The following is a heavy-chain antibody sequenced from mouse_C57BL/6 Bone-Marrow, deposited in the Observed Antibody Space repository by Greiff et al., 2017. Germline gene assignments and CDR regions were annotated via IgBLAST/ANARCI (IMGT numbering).Heavy chain of an antibody. Sequence: EVQLQQSGAELVRPGASVKLSCTASGFTIKDYYMHWVKQRPEQGLEWIGWIDPENGDTSYDQKFQGKATITADTSSNTAYLQLSSLTSEDTAVYYGATKPTGGDWYLDVWGTGTTVTVSS. CDR2: IDPENGDT. V-gene: IGHV14-4*01. D-gene: IGHD4-1*02. J-gene: IGHJ1*03. CDR3: ATKPTGGDWYLDV. CDR1: GFTIKDYY.